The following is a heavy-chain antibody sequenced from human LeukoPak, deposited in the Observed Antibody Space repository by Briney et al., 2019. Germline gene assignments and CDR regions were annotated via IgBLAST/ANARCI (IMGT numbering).Heavy chain of an antibody. CDR2: INPNSGGT. V-gene: IGHV1-2*06. J-gene: IGHJ4*02. Sequence: GASVKVSCKASGYTLTGYYMHWGRQAPGHGLECMGRINPNSGGTNYAQKFQGRVTMTRDASISTAYMELSRLRSDDTAVYYCARARVSRDGYNWDYWGQGTLVTVSS. CDR3: ARARVSRDGYNWDY. CDR1: GYTLTGYY. D-gene: IGHD5-24*01.